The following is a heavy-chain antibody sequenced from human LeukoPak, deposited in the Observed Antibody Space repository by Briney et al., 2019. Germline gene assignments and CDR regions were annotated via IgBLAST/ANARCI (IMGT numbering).Heavy chain of an antibody. Sequence: GESLKISCKGSGYSFTTYWIGWVRQMPGKGLEWMGIMYPADSDIRYSPSFQGQVTISADESISTAFLQWSSLKASDTAMYYCAAAAPNTAGWHYWGQGTLVTVSS. D-gene: IGHD6-13*01. CDR2: MYPADSDI. J-gene: IGHJ4*02. V-gene: IGHV5-51*01. CDR1: GYSFTTYW. CDR3: AAAAPNTAGWHY.